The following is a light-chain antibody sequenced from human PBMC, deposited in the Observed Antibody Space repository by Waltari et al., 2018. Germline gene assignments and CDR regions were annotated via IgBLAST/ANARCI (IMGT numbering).Light chain of an antibody. V-gene: IGLV2-8*01. J-gene: IGLJ3*02. CDR2: EVT. CDR1: SSDVGAYNY. Sequence: SALTQPPSASGSPGQSVSLSCTGTSSDVGAYNYVSWYQQPPSQTPSLMIYEVTKRPSGVPDRFSGSKSGNTASLTVSGLQTEDEADYYCCSYTDRSTMVFGAGTKLTVL. CDR3: CSYTDRSTMV.